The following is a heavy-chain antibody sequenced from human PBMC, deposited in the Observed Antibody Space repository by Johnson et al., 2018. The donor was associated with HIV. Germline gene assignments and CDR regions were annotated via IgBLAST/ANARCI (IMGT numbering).Heavy chain of an antibody. Sequence: QMLLVESGGGVVQPGRSLRLSCAASGFTFSSYSMHWVRQAPGKGLEWVAVISYDGHNEYYADSVEGRFTVSRDNTKNTLYLQMNSLRADDTAIYYCARAAYYDFWSGYFDAFDIWGQGTMVTVSS. CDR3: ARAAYYDFWSGYFDAFDI. J-gene: IGHJ3*02. V-gene: IGHV3-30*04. D-gene: IGHD3-3*01. CDR1: GFTFSSYS. CDR2: ISYDGHNE.